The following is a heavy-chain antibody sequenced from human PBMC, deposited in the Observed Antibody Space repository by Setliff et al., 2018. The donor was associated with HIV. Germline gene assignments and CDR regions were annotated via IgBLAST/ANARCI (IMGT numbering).Heavy chain of an antibody. CDR2: MNPNSGAT. D-gene: IGHD3-3*01. CDR3: ATSTSRFFWNGFYQGGFGSRNSHSFEN. Sequence: ASVKVSCKASGYTFTKFDINWVRQATGQGLEWMGWMNPNSGATKYAQKFRDRVTLTGDTSISTASMELSSLKSDDTAMYYCATSTSRFFWNGFYQGGFGSRNSHSFENWGQGTLVTVPQ. V-gene: IGHV1-2*02. CDR1: GYTFTKFD. J-gene: IGHJ4*02.